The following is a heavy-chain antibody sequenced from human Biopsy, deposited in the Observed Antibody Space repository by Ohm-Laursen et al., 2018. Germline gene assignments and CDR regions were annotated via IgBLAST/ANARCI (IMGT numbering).Heavy chain of an antibody. D-gene: IGHD1-14*01. CDR1: GFTFHTYA. Sequence: SLRLSCSASGFTFHTYAMNWVRQAPGKGPEWVAHIDVSDYNTYYADSVRGRFTISRGNSKQMVHLEINSLTADDTAVYYCVKQWGGYNFDSWGQGTLVTVSS. CDR2: IDVSDYNT. CDR3: VKQWGGYNFDS. V-gene: IGHV3-23*01. J-gene: IGHJ5*01.